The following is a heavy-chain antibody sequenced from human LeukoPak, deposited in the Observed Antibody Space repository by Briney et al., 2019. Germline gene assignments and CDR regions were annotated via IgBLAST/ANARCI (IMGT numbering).Heavy chain of an antibody. D-gene: IGHD2-2*01. CDR2: IRHDGSNK. J-gene: IGHJ5*02. CDR3: ARGRVVVPAAMESP. CDR1: GFTFSSYG. Sequence: GGSLRLSCAASGFTFSSYGMHWVRQAPGKGLEWVAFIRHDGSNKYYADSVKGRFTISRDNSKNTLYLQMNSLRADDTAVYYCARGRVVVPAAMESPWGQGTLVTVSS. V-gene: IGHV3-30*02.